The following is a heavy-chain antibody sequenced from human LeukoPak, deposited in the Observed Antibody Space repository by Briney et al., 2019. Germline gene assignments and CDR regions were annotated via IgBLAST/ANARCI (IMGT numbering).Heavy chain of an antibody. J-gene: IGHJ4*02. Sequence: SVKVSCKASGGTFSSYAISWVRQAPGQGLEWMGGIIPIFGTANYAQKFQGRVTITADESTSTAYMELSSLRSEDTAVYYCARARKYYYDSSGYSLDYWGQGTLVTVSS. CDR1: GGTFSSYA. D-gene: IGHD3-22*01. CDR3: ARARKYYYDSSGYSLDY. CDR2: IIPIFGTA. V-gene: IGHV1-69*13.